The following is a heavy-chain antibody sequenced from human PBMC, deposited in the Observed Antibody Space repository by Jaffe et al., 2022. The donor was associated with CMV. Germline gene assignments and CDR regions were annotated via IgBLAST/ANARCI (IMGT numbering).Heavy chain of an antibody. CDR2: IKSDGSEA. Sequence: EVQLVESGGNLVQPGGSLRVSCTVSGLTFRMYWMTWVRQAPGKGLEWVGTIKSDGSEAYYVDSMEGRFTISRDNDKNSVFLQMNSLRADDTAVYYCANSRQGGFEVFDYWGQGTLVTVSS. D-gene: IGHD2-15*01. CDR3: ANSRQGGFEVFDY. V-gene: IGHV3-7*03. J-gene: IGHJ4*02. CDR1: GLTFRMYW.